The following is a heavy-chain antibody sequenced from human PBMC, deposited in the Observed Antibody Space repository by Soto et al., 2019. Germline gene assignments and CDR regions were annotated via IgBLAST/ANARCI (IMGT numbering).Heavy chain of an antibody. V-gene: IGHV4-30-4*01. J-gene: IGHJ5*02. CDR3: ARDFGTMVRGVYENWFDP. Sequence: QVQLQESGPGLVKPSQTLSLTCTVSGGSISSGDYYWSWIRQPPGKGLEWIGYIYYSGSTYYNPSLKSRVTISVDPSKNQFSLKLSSVTAADTAVYYCARDFGTMVRGVYENWFDPWGQGTLVTVSS. CDR2: IYYSGST. D-gene: IGHD3-10*01. CDR1: GGSISSGDYY.